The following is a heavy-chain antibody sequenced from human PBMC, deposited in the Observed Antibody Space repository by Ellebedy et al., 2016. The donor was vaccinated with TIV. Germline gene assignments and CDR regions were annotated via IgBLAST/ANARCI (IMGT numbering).Heavy chain of an antibody. CDR3: ARDLAIFGVVIPFYYYGMDV. J-gene: IGHJ6*02. Sequence: ASVKVSCKASGGTFSSYAISWVRQAPGQGLEWMGRIIPILGITNYAQKFQGSVTITADKSTSTAYMELSSLRPEDTAVYYCARDLAIFGVVIPFYYYGMDVWGQGTTVTVSS. D-gene: IGHD3-3*01. CDR2: IIPILGIT. V-gene: IGHV1-69*04. CDR1: GGTFSSYA.